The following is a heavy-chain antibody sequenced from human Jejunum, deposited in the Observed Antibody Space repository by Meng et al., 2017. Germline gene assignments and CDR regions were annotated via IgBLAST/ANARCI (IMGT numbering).Heavy chain of an antibody. Sequence: GSLRLSCAVSGYSIISAYYWDWIRQPPGKGLEWIGSFYHTGTTYYNPSLQSRVTISVDTSKNQFSLKLKSMTAADTAVYFCASGLRVGRYDALDNWGQGTLVTVSS. J-gene: IGHJ4*02. V-gene: IGHV4-38-2*01. D-gene: IGHD2-15*01. CDR2: FYHTGTT. CDR1: GYSIISAYY. CDR3: ASGLRVGRYDALDN.